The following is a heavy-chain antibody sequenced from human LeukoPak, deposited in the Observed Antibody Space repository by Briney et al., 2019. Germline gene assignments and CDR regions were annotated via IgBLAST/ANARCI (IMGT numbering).Heavy chain of an antibody. CDR2: ISACNGNT. D-gene: IGHD3-10*02. CDR3: ARRQASRGNTYYYVENYYYYMDV. V-gene: IGHV1-18*01. Sequence: GASVKVSCKASGYTFTSYGISWVRQAPGQGLEWMGWISACNGNTNYAQKLQGRATMTTDTSTSTAYMELRSLRSDDTAVYYCARRQASRGNTYYYVENYYYYMDVWGKGTTVTVSS. CDR1: GYTFTSYG. J-gene: IGHJ6*03.